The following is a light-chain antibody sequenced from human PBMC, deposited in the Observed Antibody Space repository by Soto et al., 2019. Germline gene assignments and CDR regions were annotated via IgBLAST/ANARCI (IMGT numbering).Light chain of an antibody. CDR3: AAWDDSLNGLV. CDR1: SSNIGSNT. CDR2: NNN. V-gene: IGLV1-44*01. J-gene: IGLJ1*01. Sequence: QSVLTQPPSASGTPGQRVTISCSGSSSNIGSNTVNWYQQLPGTDPKLLIYNNNQRPSAVPDRFSGSKSGTSASLAISGLQSEDEADYYCAAWDDSLNGLVFGTGTKLTVL.